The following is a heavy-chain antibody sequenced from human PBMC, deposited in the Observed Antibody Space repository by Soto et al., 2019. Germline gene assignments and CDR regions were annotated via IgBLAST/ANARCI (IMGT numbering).Heavy chain of an antibody. D-gene: IGHD6-19*01. J-gene: IGHJ4*02. Sequence: PSETLSLTCTVSGGSVSSGSYYWSWIRQPPGKGLEWIGYIYYSGSTNYNPSLKSRVTISVDTSKNQFSLKLSSVTAADTAVYYCARDRSSGWPHVDYWGQGTLVTVSS. CDR1: GGSVSSGSYY. CDR2: IYYSGST. CDR3: ARDRSSGWPHVDY. V-gene: IGHV4-61*01.